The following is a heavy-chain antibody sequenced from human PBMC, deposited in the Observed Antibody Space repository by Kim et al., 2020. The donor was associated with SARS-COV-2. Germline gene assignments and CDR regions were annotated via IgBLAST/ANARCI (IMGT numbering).Heavy chain of an antibody. CDR2: ISGSGGST. V-gene: IGHV3-23*01. CDR1: GFTFSSYA. D-gene: IGHD3-3*01. J-gene: IGHJ4*02. CDR3: AKDLGGPLRFLEWFLDY. Sequence: RGSLRLSCAASGFTFSSYAMSWVRQAPGKGLEWVSAISGSGGSTYYADSVKGRFTISRDNSKNTLYLQMNSLRAEDTAVYYCAKDLGGPLRFLEWFLDYWGQGTLVTVSS.